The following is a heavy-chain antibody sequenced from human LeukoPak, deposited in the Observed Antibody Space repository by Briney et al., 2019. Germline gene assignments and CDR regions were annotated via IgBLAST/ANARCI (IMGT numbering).Heavy chain of an antibody. CDR2: IIPIFGTA. CDR1: GGTFSSYA. J-gene: IGHJ4*02. V-gene: IGHV1-69*05. CDR3: ARDRCSSTSCYIDY. Sequence: GASAKVSCKASGGTFSSYAISWVRQAPGQGLEWMGGIIPIFGTANYAQKFQGRVTITTDESTSTAYMELSSLRSEDTAVYYCARDRCSSTSCYIDYWGQGTLVTVSS. D-gene: IGHD2-2*02.